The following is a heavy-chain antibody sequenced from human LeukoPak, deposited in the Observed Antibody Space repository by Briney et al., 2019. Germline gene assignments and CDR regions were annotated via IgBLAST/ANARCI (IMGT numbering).Heavy chain of an antibody. CDR1: GGSFSGYY. Sequence: SETLSLTCAVYGGSFSGYYWSWIRQPPGKGLEWIGEINHSRSTNYNPSLKSRVTISVDTSKNQFSLKLSSVTAADTAVYYCATFPHDYGGAYFDYWGQGTLVTVSS. CDR3: ATFPHDYGGAYFDY. CDR2: INHSRST. J-gene: IGHJ4*02. D-gene: IGHD4-23*01. V-gene: IGHV4-34*01.